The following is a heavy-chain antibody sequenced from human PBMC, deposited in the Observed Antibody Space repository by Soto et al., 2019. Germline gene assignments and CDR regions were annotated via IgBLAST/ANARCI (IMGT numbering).Heavy chain of an antibody. J-gene: IGHJ5*01. V-gene: IGHV4-39*01. CDR1: GVSIHNSHSF. CDR3: GRVAEGATRHTDFDS. CDR2: VYYRGGA. D-gene: IGHD5-12*01. Sequence: SETLSLTWAVSGVSIHNSHSFWGWIRQPPGKGLEFIGSVYYRGGANYNPSLKRRVTVSIDTSNNQFSLRVNSVTAADTAVYYCGRVAEGATRHTDFDSWGQGILVTVSS.